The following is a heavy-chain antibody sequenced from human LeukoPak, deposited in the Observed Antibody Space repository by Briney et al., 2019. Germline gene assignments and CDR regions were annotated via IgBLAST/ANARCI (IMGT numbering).Heavy chain of an antibody. CDR1: GFTFSSYS. Sequence: PGGSLRLSCAASGFTFSSYSMKWVRQAPGKGLEWVSSISSSSSYIYYADSVKGRFTISRDNAKNSLYLQMNSLRVEDTAVYYCARQNGDYEAALFFDYWGQGTLVTVSS. CDR2: ISSSSSYI. D-gene: IGHD4-17*01. V-gene: IGHV3-21*01. J-gene: IGHJ4*02. CDR3: ARQNGDYEAALFFDY.